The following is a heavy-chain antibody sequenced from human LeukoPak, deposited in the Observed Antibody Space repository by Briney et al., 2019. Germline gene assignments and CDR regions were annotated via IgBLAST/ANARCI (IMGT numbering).Heavy chain of an antibody. CDR1: GFTVSSYY. D-gene: IGHD3/OR15-3a*01. CDR3: AREPGTDYRKYYFDY. V-gene: IGHV3-53*01. Sequence: GGSLRLSCAASGFTVSSYYMSWVRQAPDMGLEWVSVLYNGGTTYYADSVKGRFTISRDNSKNTVYLQMDSLRAEDAAVYYCAREPGTDYRKYYFDYWGQGTLVTVSS. CDR2: LYNGGTT. J-gene: IGHJ4*02.